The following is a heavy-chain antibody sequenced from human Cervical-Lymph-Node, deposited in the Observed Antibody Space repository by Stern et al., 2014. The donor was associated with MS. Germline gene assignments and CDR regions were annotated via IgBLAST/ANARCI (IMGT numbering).Heavy chain of an antibody. CDR3: AREYCSSTSCYQWFDP. CDR1: GGSISSGGYY. D-gene: IGHD2-2*01. V-gene: IGHV4-31*03. CDR2: IYYSGST. J-gene: IGHJ5*02. Sequence: QVQLQESGPGLVKPSQTLSLTCTVSGGSISSGGYYWSWIRQHPGKVLEWIGYIYYSGSTYYNPSLKSRVTISVDTSKNQFSLKLSSVTAADTAVYYCAREYCSSTSCYQWFDPWGQGTLVTVSS.